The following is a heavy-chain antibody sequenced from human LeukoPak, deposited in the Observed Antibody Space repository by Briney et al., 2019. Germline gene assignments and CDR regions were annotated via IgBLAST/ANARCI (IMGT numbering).Heavy chain of an antibody. D-gene: IGHD6-6*01. Sequence: GASVKVSCKASGYTFTSYAMSCVRQAPGQGLEWMGWINTNTGNPTYAQGFTGRFVFSLDTSVSTAYLQISSLKTEDTAVYYCARGTRIAAQDYWGQGTLVTVSS. CDR1: GYTFTSYA. CDR2: INTNTGNP. J-gene: IGHJ4*02. CDR3: ARGTRIAAQDY. V-gene: IGHV7-4-1*02.